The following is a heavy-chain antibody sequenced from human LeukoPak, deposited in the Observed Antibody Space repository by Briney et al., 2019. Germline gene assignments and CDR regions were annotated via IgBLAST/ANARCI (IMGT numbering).Heavy chain of an antibody. CDR2: ISGSGGST. J-gene: IGHJ5*02. CDR1: GFTFSSYA. D-gene: IGHD2-2*01. V-gene: IGHV3-23*01. CDR3: ARVVVVVPAAIPDPNWFDP. Sequence: GGSLRLSCAASGFTFSSYAMSWVRQAPGKGLERVSAISGSGGSTYYADSVKGRFTISRDNSKNTPYLQMNSLRAEDTAVYYCARVVVVVPAAIPDPNWFDPWGQGTLVTVSS.